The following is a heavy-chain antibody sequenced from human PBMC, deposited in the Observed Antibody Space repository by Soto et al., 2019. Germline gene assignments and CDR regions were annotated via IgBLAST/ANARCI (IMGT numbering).Heavy chain of an antibody. CDR1: GYTFTSYY. V-gene: IGHV1-46*01. Sequence: ASVKVSCKASGYTFTSYYMHWVRQAPGQGLEWMGIINPSGGSTSYAQKFQGRVTMTRDTSTSTVYMELSSLRSEDTAMYYCARALRGTNYGMDVWGQGTTVTVSS. J-gene: IGHJ6*02. CDR3: ARALRGTNYGMDV. D-gene: IGHD3-16*01. CDR2: INPSGGST.